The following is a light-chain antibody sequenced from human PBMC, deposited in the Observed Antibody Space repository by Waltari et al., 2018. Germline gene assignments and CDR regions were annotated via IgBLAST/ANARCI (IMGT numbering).Light chain of an antibody. CDR3: QQYDNWPPAYT. CDR1: QSVSSN. CDR2: GAS. Sequence: EIVMTQSPAPLSVSPGERLTLPCRASQSVSSNLAWYQQNPGQAPRLLIYGASTRATGIPARFSGSGSGTEFTLTISSLQSEDFAVYYCQQYDNWPPAYTFGQGTKLEI. J-gene: IGKJ2*01. V-gene: IGKV3-15*01.